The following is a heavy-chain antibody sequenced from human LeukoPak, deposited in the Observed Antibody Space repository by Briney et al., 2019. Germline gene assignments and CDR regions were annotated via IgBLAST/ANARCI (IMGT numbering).Heavy chain of an antibody. CDR1: GGTFTSFA. CDR3: ARTYYYDTGGYYSPVGPIDY. V-gene: IGHV1-69*06. D-gene: IGHD3-22*01. CDR2: IIPIFDTS. Sequence: SVKVSCKASGGTFTSFALSWLRQAPGQGLEWMGGIIPIFDTSNYAQRFQGRVTITADKSTSTAYMQLSSLRSEDTAVYYCARTYYYDTGGYYSPVGPIDYWGQGTLVTVSS. J-gene: IGHJ4*02.